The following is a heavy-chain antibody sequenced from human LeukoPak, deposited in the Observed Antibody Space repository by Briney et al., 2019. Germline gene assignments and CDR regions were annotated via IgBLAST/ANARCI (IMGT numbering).Heavy chain of an antibody. J-gene: IGHJ3*02. CDR1: GYTFTSYD. Sequence: ASVKVSCKASGYTFTSYDINWVRQAPGQGLEWMGWMNPNSGNTGYAQKFQGRVTMTRNTSISTAYMELSSLRSEDTAVYYCTAGYLVDAFDIWGQGTMVTVSS. CDR2: MNPNSGNT. V-gene: IGHV1-8*01. D-gene: IGHD6-13*01. CDR3: TAGYLVDAFDI.